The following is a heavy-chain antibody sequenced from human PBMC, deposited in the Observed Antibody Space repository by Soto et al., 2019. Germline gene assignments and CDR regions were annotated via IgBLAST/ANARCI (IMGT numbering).Heavy chain of an antibody. CDR3: AKHDFWTLYNTGLDS. V-gene: IGHV3-23*01. Sequence: PGGSLRLSCTASGFGLSTYAISWVRQAPGKGLEWVSVISANSGNTDYADSVKGRFTISRDKSENTVFLQMNRLRAEDTAVYYCAKHDFWTLYNTGLDSWGQGTLVTVSS. CDR1: GFGLSTYA. D-gene: IGHD3-3*01. CDR2: ISANSGNT. J-gene: IGHJ4*02.